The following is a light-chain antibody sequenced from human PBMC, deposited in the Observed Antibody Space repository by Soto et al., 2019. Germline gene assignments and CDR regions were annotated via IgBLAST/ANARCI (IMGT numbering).Light chain of an antibody. J-gene: IGKJ1*01. CDR1: QSISNM. CDR3: QQYNTYSWT. CDR2: DSS. V-gene: IGKV1-5*01. Sequence: DIQMTQSPSTLSASVGGTLTISCRASQSISNMLAWYQQKPGKAPKLLIYDSSTLETGVPSRFRGSGSGTEFTLTISSLQPDDFATYYCQQYNTYSWTFGQGTKVDMK.